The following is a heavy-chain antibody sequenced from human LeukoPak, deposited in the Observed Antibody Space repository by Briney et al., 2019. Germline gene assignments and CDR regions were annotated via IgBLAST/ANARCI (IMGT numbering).Heavy chain of an antibody. Sequence: PGGSLRLSCAASGFTFSDYYMSWICQAPGKGLEWVAVIWDDGSNKFYTDSVKGRFTISRDNSKNTLYLQMDSLRAEDTAVYYCAKGGSGLYRTYNWFDPWGQGTLVTVSS. CDR3: AKGGSGLYRTYNWFDP. J-gene: IGHJ5*02. CDR1: GFTFSDYY. CDR2: IWDDGSNK. D-gene: IGHD6-19*01. V-gene: IGHV3-33*06.